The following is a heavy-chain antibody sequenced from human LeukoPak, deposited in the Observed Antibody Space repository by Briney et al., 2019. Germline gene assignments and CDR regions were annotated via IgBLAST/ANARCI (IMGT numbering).Heavy chain of an antibody. V-gene: IGHV3-74*01. CDR3: ARGRWGEAFDI. D-gene: IGHD4-23*01. CDR1: GFTFSSYW. J-gene: IGHJ3*02. CDR2: INSDGSST. Sequence: GGSLRLSCAASGFTFSSYWMHWVRQAPGKGLVWVSRINSDGSSTSYADSVKGRSTISRDNAKNTLYLQMNSLGADDTAVYYCARGRWGEAFDIWGQGTMVTVSS.